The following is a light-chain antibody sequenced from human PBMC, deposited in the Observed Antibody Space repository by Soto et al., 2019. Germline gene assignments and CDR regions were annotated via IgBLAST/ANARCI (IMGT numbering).Light chain of an antibody. V-gene: IGKV3-20*01. J-gene: IGKJ1*01. CDR1: QTISSSH. Sequence: IVLTQSPGTLSLSPGARATLSCSASQTISSSHLAWYQQKTGQAPRLLIYGASSRATDIPDRFSGSGAGADFTLTISRLKPEDFAVYYCQHYDSSLRTFGPGTKVEIK. CDR2: GAS. CDR3: QHYDSSLRT.